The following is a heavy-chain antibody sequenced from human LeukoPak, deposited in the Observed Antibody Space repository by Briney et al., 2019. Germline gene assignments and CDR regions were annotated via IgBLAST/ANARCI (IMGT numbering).Heavy chain of an antibody. CDR3: ARDLYSDVDTAMVGY. D-gene: IGHD5-18*01. CDR1: GFTFSSYG. V-gene: IGHV3-33*01. CDR2: IWYDGSNK. J-gene: IGHJ4*02. Sequence: PGGSLRLSCAASGFTFSSYGMHWVRQAPGKGLEWVAVIWYDGSNKYYADSVKGRFTISRDNFKNTLYLQMNSLRAEDTAVYYCARDLYSDVDTAMVGYWGQGTLVTVSS.